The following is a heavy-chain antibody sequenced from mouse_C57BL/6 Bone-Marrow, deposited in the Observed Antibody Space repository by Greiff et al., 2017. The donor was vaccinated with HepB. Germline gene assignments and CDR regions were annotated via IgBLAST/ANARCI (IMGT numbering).Heavy chain of an antibody. CDR1: GYTFTDHT. V-gene: IGHV1-78*01. J-gene: IGHJ4*01. D-gene: IGHD1-1*01. CDR2: IYPRDGST. CDR3: ARAVLYYGYAMDY. Sequence: VKLMESDAELVKPGASVKISCKVSGYTFTDHTIHWMKQRPEQGLEWIGYIYPRDGSTKYNEKFKGKATLTANKSSSTAYMQLNSLTSDDAAVHFCARAVLYYGYAMDYWGQGTSVTVSS.